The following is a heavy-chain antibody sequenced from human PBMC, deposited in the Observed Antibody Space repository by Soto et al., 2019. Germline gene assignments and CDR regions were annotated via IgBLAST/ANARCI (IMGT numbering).Heavy chain of an antibody. Sequence: QVQLVQSGAEVKKPGSSVKVSCKASGGTFSSYAISWVRQAPGQGLEWMGGIIPIFGTANYAQKFQGRVTITADESTSXAFXELSSLRSEDTAVYYCARAAGYDILTGYPYWYFDLWGRGTLFTVSS. J-gene: IGHJ2*01. D-gene: IGHD3-9*01. CDR3: ARAAGYDILTGYPYWYFDL. CDR2: IIPIFGTA. V-gene: IGHV1-69*12. CDR1: GGTFSSYA.